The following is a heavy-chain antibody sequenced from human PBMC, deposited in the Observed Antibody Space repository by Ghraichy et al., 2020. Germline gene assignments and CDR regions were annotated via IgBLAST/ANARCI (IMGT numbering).Heavy chain of an antibody. D-gene: IGHD2-15*01. J-gene: IGHJ4*02. Sequence: SETLSLTCTVSGGSISSYYWSWIRQPPGKGLEWIGYIYTSGSTNYNPSLKSRVTISVDTSKNQFSLKLSSVTAADTAVYYCARTDCSGGSCDLDYWGQGTLVTVSS. CDR3: ARTDCSGGSCDLDY. CDR2: IYTSGST. CDR1: GGSISSYY. V-gene: IGHV4-4*09.